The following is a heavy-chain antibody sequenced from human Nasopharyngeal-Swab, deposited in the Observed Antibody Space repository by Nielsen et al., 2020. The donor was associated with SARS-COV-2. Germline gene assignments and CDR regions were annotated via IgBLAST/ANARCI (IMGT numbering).Heavy chain of an antibody. CDR1: GYTFTSYY. Sequence: ASVKVSCKASGYTFTSYYMHWVRQAPGQGLEWMGIINPSGGSTSYAQKFQGRVTITRNTSISTAYMELSSLRSEDTAVYYCARMYSSSWYEGHNWFDPWGQGTLVTVSS. J-gene: IGHJ5*02. V-gene: IGHV1-46*01. D-gene: IGHD6-13*01. CDR2: INPSGGST. CDR3: ARMYSSSWYEGHNWFDP.